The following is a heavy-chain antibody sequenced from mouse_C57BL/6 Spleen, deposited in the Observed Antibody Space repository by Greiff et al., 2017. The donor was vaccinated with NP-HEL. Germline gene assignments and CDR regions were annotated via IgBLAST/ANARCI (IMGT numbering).Heavy chain of an antibody. CDR1: GYTFTSYG. CDR3: ATRGNSNYFDY. CDR2: IYPRSGNT. D-gene: IGHD2-5*01. J-gene: IGHJ2*01. Sequence: VKLQQSGAELARPGASVKLSCKASGYTFTSYGISWVKQRTGQGLEWIGEIYPRSGNTYYNEKFKGKATLTADKSSSTAYMELRSLTSEDSAVYFCATRGNSNYFDYWGQGTTLTVSS. V-gene: IGHV1-81*01.